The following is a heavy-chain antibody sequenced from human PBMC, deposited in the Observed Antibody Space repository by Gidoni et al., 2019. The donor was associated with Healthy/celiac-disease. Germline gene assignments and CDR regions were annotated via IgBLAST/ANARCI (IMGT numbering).Heavy chain of an antibody. CDR2: ISYDGSNK. Sequence: QVQLVESGGGVVQPGRSLRLSCAASGFTFRSYAMHWVRQAPGKGLEWVAVISYDGSNKYYADSVKGRFTISRDNSKNTLYLQMNSLRAEDTAVYYCAREGYYYGSGRPNRNNWFDPWGQGTLVTVSS. J-gene: IGHJ5*02. CDR3: AREGYYYGSGRPNRNNWFDP. CDR1: GFTFRSYA. V-gene: IGHV3-30-3*01. D-gene: IGHD3-10*01.